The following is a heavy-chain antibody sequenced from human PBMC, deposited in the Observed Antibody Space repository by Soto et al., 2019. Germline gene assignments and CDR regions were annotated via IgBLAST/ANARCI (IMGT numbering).Heavy chain of an antibody. J-gene: IGHJ4*02. V-gene: IGHV3-30*18. CDR2: ISYDGSNK. Sequence: SLRLSCAASGFTFSSYGMHWVRQAPGKGLEWVAVISYDGSNKYYADSVKGRFTISRDNSKNTLYLQMNSLRAEDTAVYYCAKDAQTWIQLWLLDYWGQGTLVTVSS. CDR1: GFTFSSYG. CDR3: AKDAQTWIQLWLLDY. D-gene: IGHD5-18*01.